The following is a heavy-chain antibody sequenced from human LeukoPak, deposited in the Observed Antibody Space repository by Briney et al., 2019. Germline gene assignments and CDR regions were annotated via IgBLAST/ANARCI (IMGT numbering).Heavy chain of an antibody. CDR1: GYTFTSYY. CDR3: ARAENDYTKFDP. CDR2: INPSGGST. J-gene: IGHJ5*02. V-gene: IGHV1-46*01. Sequence: ASVKVSCKASGYTFTSYYMHWVRQAPGQGLEWMGIINPSGGSTTYAQKFQGRVTMTRDTSTSTVYMELSSLRSEDTAVYYCARAENDYTKFDPWGQGTLVTVSS. D-gene: IGHD4-11*01.